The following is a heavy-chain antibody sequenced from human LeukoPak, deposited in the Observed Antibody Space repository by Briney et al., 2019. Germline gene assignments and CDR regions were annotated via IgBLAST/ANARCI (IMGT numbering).Heavy chain of an antibody. CDR3: AKAESYYVFWSGYPPPPPVTH. V-gene: IGHV3-23*01. J-gene: IGHJ4*02. CDR1: GFTFSSYA. Sequence: GGSLRLSCAASGFTFSSYAMSWVRQAPGKGLEWVSAISGSGGSTYYADSVKGRFTISRDNSKNTLYLQMNSLRAEDTAVYYWAKAESYYVFWSGYPPPPPVTHWGQEPLVTVS. D-gene: IGHD3-3*01. CDR2: ISGSGGST.